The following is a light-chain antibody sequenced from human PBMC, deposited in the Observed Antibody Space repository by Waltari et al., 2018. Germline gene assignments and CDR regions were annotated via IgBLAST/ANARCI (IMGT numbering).Light chain of an antibody. CDR2: DVA. CDR1: SSDIGGYNY. V-gene: IGLV2-14*01. J-gene: IGLJ2*01. CDR3: TSYTTTKTVV. Sequence: QSALTQPASVSGSPGQPITISRTGTSSDIGGYNYVSWYQQHPGKAPKLMIYDVARWPSGVSNRFSGSKSGNTASLTISGLQAEDEADYYCTSYTTTKTVVFGGGTKVTVL.